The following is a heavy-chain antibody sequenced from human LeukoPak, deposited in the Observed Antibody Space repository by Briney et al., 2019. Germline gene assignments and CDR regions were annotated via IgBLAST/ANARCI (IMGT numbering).Heavy chain of an antibody. V-gene: IGHV4-59*01. CDR2: IYYSGST. J-gene: IGHJ5*02. D-gene: IGHD1-26*01. CDR1: GGSISSYY. CDR3: ARDAVGSNWFDP. Sequence: SETLSLTCTVSGGSISSYYWSWIRQPPGKGLEWIGYIYYSGSTNYNPSLKSRVTISVDTSKNQFSPKLSSATAADTAVYYCARDAVGSNWFDPWGQGTLVTVSS.